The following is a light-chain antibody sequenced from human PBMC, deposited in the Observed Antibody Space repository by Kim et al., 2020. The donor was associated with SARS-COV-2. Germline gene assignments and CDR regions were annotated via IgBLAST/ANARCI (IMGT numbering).Light chain of an antibody. Sequence: DIYLTQSPDTLVVSLGERVAINCRSSLPLLYSLNDRNYVTWYQHKPGQAPRKLIHWASNREPGVPDRFSGGGSGTHFTLTISSLQAEDVAVYYCHQDLNLPHTFGQGTKLEI. V-gene: IGKV4-1*01. CDR2: WAS. J-gene: IGKJ2*01. CDR3: HQDLNLPHT. CDR1: LPLLYSLNDRNY.